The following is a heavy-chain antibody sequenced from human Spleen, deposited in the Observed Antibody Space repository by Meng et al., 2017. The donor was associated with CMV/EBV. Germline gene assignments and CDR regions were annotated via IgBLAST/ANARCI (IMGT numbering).Heavy chain of an antibody. CDR1: GGSISSRSDY. Sequence: SGGSISSRSDYWGWIRQPPGKGLEWIGSIYYSGSTYYNPSLKSRVTISVDTSKNQFSLKLSSVTAADTAVYYCARDYAVVTPFWFDPWGQGTLVTVSS. CDR2: IYYSGST. J-gene: IGHJ5*02. V-gene: IGHV4-39*07. D-gene: IGHD4-23*01. CDR3: ARDYAVVTPFWFDP.